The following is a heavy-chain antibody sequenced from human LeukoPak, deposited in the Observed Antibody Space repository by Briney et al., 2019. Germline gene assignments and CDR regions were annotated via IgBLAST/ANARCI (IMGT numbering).Heavy chain of an antibody. V-gene: IGHV3-66*01. CDR3: AREYYYDSRAPGAFDI. CDR2: IYSGGST. Sequence: GGSLRLSCAASGFTFSSYAMSWVRQAPGKGLEWVSVIYSGGSTYYADSVKGRFTISRDNSKNTLYLQMNSLRAEDTAVYYCAREYYYDSRAPGAFDIWGQGTTVTVSS. D-gene: IGHD3-22*01. J-gene: IGHJ3*02. CDR1: GFTFSSYA.